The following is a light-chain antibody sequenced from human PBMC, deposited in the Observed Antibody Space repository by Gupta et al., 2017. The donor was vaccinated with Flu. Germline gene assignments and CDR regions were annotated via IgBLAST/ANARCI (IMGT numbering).Light chain of an antibody. J-gene: IGLJ3*02. CDR2: GNS. CDR3: QSYDSSLSGV. V-gene: IGLV1-40*01. Sequence: QFVLTXPPSVSGAPGQRVPISCTGSSSNIGAGYDVHWYQQLPGTAPNLLIYGNSNRPSGVPDRFSGSKSGTSASLAITGLQAEDEADYYCQSYDSSLSGVFGGGTKLTVL. CDR1: SSNIGAGYD.